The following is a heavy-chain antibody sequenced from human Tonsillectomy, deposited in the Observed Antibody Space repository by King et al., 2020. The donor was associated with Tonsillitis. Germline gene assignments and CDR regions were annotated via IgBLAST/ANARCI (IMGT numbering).Heavy chain of an antibody. CDR1: GFTFSSYD. V-gene: IGHV3-13*01. CDR2: IGTAGDT. CDR3: ARARGIRYYDSSGYYGDAFDI. J-gene: IGHJ3*02. Sequence: QLVQSGGGLVQPGGSLRLSCAASGFTFSSYDMHWVRHAPGKGLEWVSAIGTAGDTYYPGSVTGRFTISRENAKNSLYLQMNSLRAGDTAVYYCARARGIRYYDSSGYYGDAFDIWGQGTMVTVSS. D-gene: IGHD3-22*01.